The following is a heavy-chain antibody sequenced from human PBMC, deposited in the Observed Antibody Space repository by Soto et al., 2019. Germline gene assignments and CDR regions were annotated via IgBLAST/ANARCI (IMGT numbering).Heavy chain of an antibody. CDR1: GFTVSSNY. D-gene: IGHD2-21*02. CDR2: IYSGGSA. V-gene: IGHV3-53*01. J-gene: IGHJ6*02. Sequence: GGSLRLSCAASGFTVSSNYMSWVRQAPGKGLEWVSVIYSGGSAYYADSVKGRFTISRDNSKNTLYLQMNSLRAEDTAVYYCARDRGVTPNYYYYGMDVWGQGTTVTGLL. CDR3: ARDRGVTPNYYYYGMDV.